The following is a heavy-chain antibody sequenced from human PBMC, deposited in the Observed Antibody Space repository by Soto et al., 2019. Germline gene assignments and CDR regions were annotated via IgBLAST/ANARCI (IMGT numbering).Heavy chain of an antibody. V-gene: IGHV1-18*01. Sequence: ASVKVSCKASGYTFTSYGISWVRQAPGQGLEWMGWISAYNGNTNYAQKLQGRVTMTTDTSTSTAYMELRSLRSDDTAVYYCARYGVAAKWHYGMDVWGQGTTVTVSS. J-gene: IGHJ6*02. D-gene: IGHD3-10*01. CDR1: GYTFTSYG. CDR3: ARYGVAAKWHYGMDV. CDR2: ISAYNGNT.